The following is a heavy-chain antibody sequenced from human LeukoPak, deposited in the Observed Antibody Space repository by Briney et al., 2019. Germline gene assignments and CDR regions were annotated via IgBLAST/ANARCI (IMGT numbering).Heavy chain of an antibody. V-gene: IGHV3-30*02. Sequence: GRSLRLSCAASGFTFDDYAMHWVRQAPGKGLEWVAFIRYDGSNKYYADSVKGRFTISRDNSKNTLYLQMNSLRAEDTAVYYCAKDRTYYYDSSGYYYFDYWGQGTLVTVSS. D-gene: IGHD3-22*01. J-gene: IGHJ4*02. CDR2: IRYDGSNK. CDR3: AKDRTYYYDSSGYYYFDY. CDR1: GFTFDDYA.